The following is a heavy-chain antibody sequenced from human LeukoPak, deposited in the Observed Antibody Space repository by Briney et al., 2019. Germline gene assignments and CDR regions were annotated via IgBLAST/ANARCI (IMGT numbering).Heavy chain of an antibody. Sequence: GGSLRLSCAASGFTFSTYAMSWVRQAPGKGLEWVSAISSSGSGTYYADSVKGRFTISRDSSKKTLYLQTSSLRAEDTAVYYCAKTRGYCSGGTCYQDYWGQGTLVTVSS. CDR3: AKTRGYCSGGTCYQDY. J-gene: IGHJ4*02. CDR2: ISSSGSGT. D-gene: IGHD2-15*01. V-gene: IGHV3-23*01. CDR1: GFTFSTYA.